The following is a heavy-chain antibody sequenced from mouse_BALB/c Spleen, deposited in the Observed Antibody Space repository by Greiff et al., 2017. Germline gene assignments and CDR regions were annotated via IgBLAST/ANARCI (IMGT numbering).Heavy chain of an antibody. CDR2: IYPGGGYT. CDR1: GYTFTNYW. CDR3: ARRGDYGSTSYAMDY. Sequence: QVQLQQSGAELVRPGTSVKISCKASGYTFTNYWLGWVKQRPGHGLAWIGDIYPGGGYTNYNEKFKGKATLTADTSSSTAYMQLSSLTSEDSAVYFCARRGDYGSTSYAMDYWGQGTSVTVSS. D-gene: IGHD1-1*01. J-gene: IGHJ4*01. V-gene: IGHV1-63*02.